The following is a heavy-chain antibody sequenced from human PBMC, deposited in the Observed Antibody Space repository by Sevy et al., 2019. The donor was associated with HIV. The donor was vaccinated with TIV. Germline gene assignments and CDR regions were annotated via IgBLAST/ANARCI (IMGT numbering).Heavy chain of an antibody. CDR1: GFTFSRFW. V-gene: IGHV3-7*01. D-gene: IGHD6-25*01. Sequence: GGSLRLSCAASGFTFSRFWMSWVRQAPGKGLEWVANIKQDGSEKQYVDSVKGRFTISRDNAENSLYQQMSSLRAGDTAVYYGARDRGTVAEGTSYYNGMGVWGQGTTVTVSS. CDR2: IKQDGSEK. CDR3: ARDRGTVAEGTSYYNGMGV. J-gene: IGHJ6*02.